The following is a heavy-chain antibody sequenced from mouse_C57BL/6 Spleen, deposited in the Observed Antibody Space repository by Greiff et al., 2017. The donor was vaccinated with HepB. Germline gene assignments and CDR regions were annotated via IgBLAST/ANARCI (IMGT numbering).Heavy chain of an antibody. Sequence: VQLQQPGAELVKPGASVKLSCKASGYTFTSYWMHWVKQRPGQGLEWIGMIHPNIGSTNYNEKFKSKATLTVDKSSSTAYMQLSSLTCEESAVYYCARYGSSYDWYFDVWGTGTTVTVSS. J-gene: IGHJ1*03. CDR1: GYTFTSYW. CDR3: ARYGSSYDWYFDV. CDR2: IHPNIGST. D-gene: IGHD1-1*01. V-gene: IGHV1-64*01.